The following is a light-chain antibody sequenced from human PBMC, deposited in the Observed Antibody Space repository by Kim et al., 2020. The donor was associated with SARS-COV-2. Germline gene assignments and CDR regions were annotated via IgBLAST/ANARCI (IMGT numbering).Light chain of an antibody. J-gene: IGKJ4*01. Sequence: PGERATLSCRASQSVTTYLAWYQHRPGQSPRLLIYDASNRASGIPARFSGSWSGTDFTLTIDSLEPEDFAVYYCHHRSAWPLTFGGGTKVDIK. CDR2: DAS. V-gene: IGKV3-11*01. CDR3: HHRSAWPLT. CDR1: QSVTTY.